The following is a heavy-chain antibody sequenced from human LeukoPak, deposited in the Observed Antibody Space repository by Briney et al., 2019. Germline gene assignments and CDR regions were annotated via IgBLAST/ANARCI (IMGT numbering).Heavy chain of an antibody. CDR3: AKPITEDDFWSGYLPDY. CDR1: GFTFSSYA. Sequence: PGGSLRLSCAASGFTFSSYAMSWVRQAPGKGLEWVSAISGSGGSTYYADSVKGRFTISRDNSKNTLYLQMNSLRAEDTAVYYCAKPITEDDFWSGYLPDYWGQGTLVTVSS. D-gene: IGHD3-3*01. V-gene: IGHV3-23*01. J-gene: IGHJ4*02. CDR2: ISGSGGST.